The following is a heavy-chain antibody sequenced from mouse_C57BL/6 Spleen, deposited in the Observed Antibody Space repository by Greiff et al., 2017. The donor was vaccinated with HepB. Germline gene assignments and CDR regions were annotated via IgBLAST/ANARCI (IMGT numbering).Heavy chain of an antibody. V-gene: IGHV5-9*01. CDR1: GFTFSSYT. J-gene: IGHJ3*01. CDR3: ARYYDYDVWFAY. Sequence: DVKLVESGGGLVKPGGSLKLSCAASGFTFSSYTMSWVRQTPEKRLEWVATISGGGGNTYYPDSVKGRFTISRDNAKNTLYLQMSSLRSEDTALYYCARYYDYDVWFAYWGQGTLVTVSA. CDR2: ISGGGGNT. D-gene: IGHD2-4*01.